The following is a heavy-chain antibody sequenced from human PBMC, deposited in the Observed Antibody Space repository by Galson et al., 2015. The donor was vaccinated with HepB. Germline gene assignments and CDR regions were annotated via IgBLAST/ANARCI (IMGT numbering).Heavy chain of an antibody. CDR2: ISGSGDTT. V-gene: IGHV3-23*01. Sequence: SLRLSCAAPGVIFSDYAMGWVRQAPGRGLEWVCTISGSGDTTYYAASVKGRFTISRDNSKNTMYLQMSSLRADDSAVFYCAARRGAGDLFCYDFWGQGTLVTVSS. CDR3: AARRGAGDLFCYDF. D-gene: IGHD3-9*01. CDR1: GVIFSDYA. J-gene: IGHJ4*02.